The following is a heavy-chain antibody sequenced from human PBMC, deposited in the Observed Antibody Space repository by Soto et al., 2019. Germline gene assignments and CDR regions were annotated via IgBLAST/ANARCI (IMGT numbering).Heavy chain of an antibody. Sequence: ASVKVSCKASGGTFSSYAISWVRQAPGQGLEWMGGIIPIFGTANYAQKFQGRVTITADKSTRTAYMELSSLRSEDTAVYYCARDGTVTNSRGKAFDIWGQGTMVTVSS. D-gene: IGHD4-17*01. V-gene: IGHV1-69*06. CDR2: IIPIFGTA. J-gene: IGHJ3*02. CDR3: ARDGTVTNSRGKAFDI. CDR1: GGTFSSYA.